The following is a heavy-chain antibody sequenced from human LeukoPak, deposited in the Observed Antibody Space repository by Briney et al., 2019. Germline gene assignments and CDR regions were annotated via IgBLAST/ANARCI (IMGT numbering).Heavy chain of an antibody. CDR1: GFTFSSYG. V-gene: IGHV3-23*01. CDR2: ISGSGGST. CDR3: AKDLSSGWYGMGFDY. D-gene: IGHD6-19*01. J-gene: IGHJ4*02. Sequence: GGSLRLSCAASGFTFSSYGMSWVRQAPGKGLEWVSAISGSGGSTYYADFVKGRFTISRDNSKNTLYLQMNSLRAEDTAVYYCAKDLSSGWYGMGFDYWGQGTLVTVSS.